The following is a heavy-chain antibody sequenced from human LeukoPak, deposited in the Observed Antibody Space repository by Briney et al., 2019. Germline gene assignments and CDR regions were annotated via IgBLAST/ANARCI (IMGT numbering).Heavy chain of an antibody. Sequence: ASVKVSCKASGYTFTSYHMHWVRQAPGQGLEWMGMINPSGGTTSYAQKFQGRVTMTRDTPTSTVYMELSSLRSEDTAVYYCARDGSSGSGDYWGQGALVAVPS. D-gene: IGHD3-22*01. CDR3: ARDGSSGSGDY. CDR2: INPSGGTT. CDR1: GYTFTSYH. V-gene: IGHV1-46*01. J-gene: IGHJ4*02.